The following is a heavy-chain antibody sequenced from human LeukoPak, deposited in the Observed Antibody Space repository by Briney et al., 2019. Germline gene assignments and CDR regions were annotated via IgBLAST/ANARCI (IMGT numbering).Heavy chain of an antibody. D-gene: IGHD6-6*01. J-gene: IGHJ3*02. CDR3: ARIEYSSSLDAFDI. V-gene: IGHV4-39*07. CDR1: GGSISSSSYY. Sequence: SETLSLTCTVYGGSISSSSYYWGWIRQPPGKGLEWIVRIYFRGSTHNNPCLRRRVTISVDTSKHQFSLRLSSVTAADTAVYYCARIEYSSSLDAFDIWGQGTMVTVSS. CDR2: IYFRGST.